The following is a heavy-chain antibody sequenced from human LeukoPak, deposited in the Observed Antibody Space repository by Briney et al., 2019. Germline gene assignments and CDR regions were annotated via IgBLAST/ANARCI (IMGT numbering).Heavy chain of an antibody. Sequence: GGSLRLSCAASGFTVSSNYMSWVRQAPGKGREWVSVIYSGGSTYYADSVKGRFTISRDNSKNTLYLQMNSLRAEDTAVYYCARDLGDYRGDYWGQGTLVTVSS. V-gene: IGHV3-53*01. J-gene: IGHJ4*02. CDR1: GFTVSSNY. CDR3: ARDLGDYRGDY. CDR2: IYSGGST. D-gene: IGHD5-12*01.